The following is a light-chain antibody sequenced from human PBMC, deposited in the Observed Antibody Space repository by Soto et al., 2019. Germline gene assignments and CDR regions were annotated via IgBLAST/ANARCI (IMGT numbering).Light chain of an antibody. CDR3: QQYESLPLT. Sequence: DIHPPKSPSSLPASVGHGVTITCRASQSISSYLNWYQQKPGKAPKLLIYAASSLQSGVPSRFSGSGSGTDFTLTISSLQPEDFATYYCQQYESLPLTFGQGTRLEIK. V-gene: IGKV1-39*01. CDR2: AAS. CDR1: QSISSY. J-gene: IGKJ5*01.